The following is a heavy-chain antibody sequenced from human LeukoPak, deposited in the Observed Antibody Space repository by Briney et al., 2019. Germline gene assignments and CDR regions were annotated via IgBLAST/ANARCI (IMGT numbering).Heavy chain of an antibody. V-gene: IGHV3-23*01. CDR1: GFTFRSYA. CDR3: AYGSGSYFDFDY. Sequence: GGSLRLSCVASGFTFRSYAMSWVRQAPGKGLEWVSAISGSGGSTYYADSVKGRFTISRDNSKNTLYLQMNSLRAEDTAVYYCAYGSGSYFDFDYWGQGTLVTVFS. CDR2: ISGSGGST. D-gene: IGHD3-10*01. J-gene: IGHJ4*02.